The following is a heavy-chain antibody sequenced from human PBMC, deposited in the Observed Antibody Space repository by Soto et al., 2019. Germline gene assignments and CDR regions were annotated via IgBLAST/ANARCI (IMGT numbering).Heavy chain of an antibody. D-gene: IGHD3-10*01. CDR3: AKAPQKGSVRSIIIKLIHH. CDR1: GFPFHNYA. CDR2: ISRDGDDT. V-gene: IGHV3-23*04. Sequence: EVQLVESGGALLQPGGSLTLSCAASGFPFHNYAMTWVRQAPGQWLEWVSTISRDGDDTYYGDSLKGRFTISRDNSKNTLSLTRSRLRAQDTAIYYCAKAPQKGSVRSIIIKLIHHWGQGTLVTVS. J-gene: IGHJ1*01.